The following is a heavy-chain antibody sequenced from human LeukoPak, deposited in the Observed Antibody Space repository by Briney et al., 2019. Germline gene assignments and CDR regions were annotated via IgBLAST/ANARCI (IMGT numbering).Heavy chain of an antibody. V-gene: IGHV3-21*01. D-gene: IGHD5-18*01. Sequence: GGSLRLSCAASGFTFSSYTMNWVRQAPGKGLEWVSSISSSSSYIYYADSVKGRFTICRDNAKNSLYLQMNTLRAEDTAVYYCARGSDTAMVLLYYFDYWGQGTLVTVSS. CDR2: ISSSSSYI. J-gene: IGHJ4*02. CDR3: ARGSDTAMVLLYYFDY. CDR1: GFTFSSYT.